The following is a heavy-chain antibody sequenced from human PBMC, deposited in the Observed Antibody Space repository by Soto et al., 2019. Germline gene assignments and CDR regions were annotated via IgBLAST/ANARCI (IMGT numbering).Heavy chain of an antibody. Sequence: TLSLTCAVYGGSFSGYYWSCIRQPPGKGLEWIGEINHSGSTNYNPSLKSRVTISVDTSKNQFSLKLSSVTAADTAVYYCARGVGSGSYRAGYKWFDPWGQGTLFTDSS. CDR2: INHSGST. CDR3: ARGVGSGSYRAGYKWFDP. D-gene: IGHD1-26*01. CDR1: GGSFSGYY. V-gene: IGHV4-34*01. J-gene: IGHJ5*02.